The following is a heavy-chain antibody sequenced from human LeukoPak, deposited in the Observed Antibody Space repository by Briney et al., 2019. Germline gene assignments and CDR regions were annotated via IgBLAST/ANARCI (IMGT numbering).Heavy chain of an antibody. J-gene: IGHJ4*02. CDR3: ARAEDYSEYRRYYFDY. Sequence: SETLSLTCTVSGGSISSGGYYWSWIRQLPGKGLEWIGYIYNSGTIYYNPSLRSRTTISVDTSKNQFSLKLSSVTDADTAVYYCARAEDYSEYRRYYFDYWGQGTVVTVSS. CDR1: GGSISSGGYY. CDR2: IYNSGTI. D-gene: IGHD4-17*01. V-gene: IGHV4-31*03.